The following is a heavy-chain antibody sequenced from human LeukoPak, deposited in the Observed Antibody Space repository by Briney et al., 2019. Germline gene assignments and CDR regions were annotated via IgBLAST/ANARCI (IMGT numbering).Heavy chain of an antibody. CDR2: ISWNSGSI. V-gene: IGHV3-9*01. J-gene: IGHJ4*02. Sequence: PGGSLRLSCAASGFTFDDYAMHWVRQAPGKDLEWVSGISWNSGSIGYADSVKGRFTISRDNAKNSLYLQMNSLRAEDTALYYCAKDSHYSSGWPIDYWGQGTLVTVSS. CDR1: GFTFDDYA. D-gene: IGHD6-19*01. CDR3: AKDSHYSSGWPIDY.